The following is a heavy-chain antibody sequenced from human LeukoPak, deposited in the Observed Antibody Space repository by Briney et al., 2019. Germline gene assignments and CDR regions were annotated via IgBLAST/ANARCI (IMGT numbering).Heavy chain of an antibody. CDR2: INPNNGGT. CDR1: GYTFTDYY. V-gene: IGHV1-2*02. J-gene: IGHJ4*02. CDR3: AAPRYCSGGSCYPSFDY. Sequence: GASVKVSCKASGYTFTDYYMHWVRQAPGQGLEWMGWINPNNGGTKYAQKFQGRVTMTRDTSISTAYMELGSLRSDDTAVYYCAAPRYCSGGSCYPSFDYWGQGTLVTVSS. D-gene: IGHD2-15*01.